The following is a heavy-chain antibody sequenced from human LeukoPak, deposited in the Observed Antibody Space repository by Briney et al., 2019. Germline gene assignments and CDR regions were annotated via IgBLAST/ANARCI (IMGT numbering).Heavy chain of an antibody. Sequence: PGGSLRLSCAASGFIFSSYAMSWVRQPPGKGLEWIGSIYYSGSTYYNPSLKSRVTISVDTSKNQFSLKLSSVTAADTAVYYCASSRLRQQLLIDYWGQGTLVTVSS. CDR3: ASSRLRQQLLIDY. V-gene: IGHV4-39*07. CDR2: IYYSGST. D-gene: IGHD4-23*01. J-gene: IGHJ4*02. CDR1: GFIFSSYA.